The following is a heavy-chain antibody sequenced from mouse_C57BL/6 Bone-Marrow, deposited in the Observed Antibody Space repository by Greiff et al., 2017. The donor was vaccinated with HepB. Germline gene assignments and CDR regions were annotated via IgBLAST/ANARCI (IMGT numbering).Heavy chain of an antibody. J-gene: IGHJ4*01. V-gene: IGHV1-19*01. D-gene: IGHD1-1*01. CDR2: INPYNGGT. CDR3: ARVITTVVRAMDY. CDR1: GYTFTDYY. Sequence: VQLKQSGPVLVKPGASVKMSCKASGYTFTDYYMNWVKQSHGKSLEWIGVINPYNGGTSYNQKFKGKATLTVDKSSSTAYMELNSLTSEDSAVYYCARVITTVVRAMDYWGQGTSVTVSS.